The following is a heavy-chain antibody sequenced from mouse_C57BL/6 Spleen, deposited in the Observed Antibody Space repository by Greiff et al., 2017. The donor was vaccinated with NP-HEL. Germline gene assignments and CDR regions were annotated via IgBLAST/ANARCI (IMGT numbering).Heavy chain of an antibody. CDR3: ARSNTWFAY. J-gene: IGHJ3*01. CDR1: GYSFTGYY. CDR2: INPSTGGT. V-gene: IGHV1-42*01. Sequence: VQLQQSGPELVKPGASVKISCKASGYSFTGYYMNWVKQSPEKSLEWIGEINPSTGGTTYNQKFKAKATLTVDKSSSTAYMQLKSLTSEDSAVYYCARSNTWFAYWGQGTLVTVSA.